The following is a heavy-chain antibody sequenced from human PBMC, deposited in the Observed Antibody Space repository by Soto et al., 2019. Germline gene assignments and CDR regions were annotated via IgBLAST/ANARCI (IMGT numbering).Heavy chain of an antibody. CDR3: ARHPLAARSGGVPFYHYGIDV. CDR2: SIPIFGTA. CDR1: GGTFSSYA. J-gene: IGHJ6*01. D-gene: IGHD6-25*01. V-gene: IGHV1-69*01. Sequence: QVQLVQSGAEVKKPGSSVKVSCQASGGTFSSYAISWVRQAPGPGLEWMGGSIPIFGTANYAQKFQGRVTITADESTSTEYMELSSLRAEDTAVYYCARHPLAARSGGVPFYHYGIDVWGPGTPGTGSS.